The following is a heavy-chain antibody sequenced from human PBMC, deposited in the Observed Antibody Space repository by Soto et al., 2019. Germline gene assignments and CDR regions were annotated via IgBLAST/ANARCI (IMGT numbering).Heavy chain of an antibody. CDR1: GYTFTSYY. CDR3: ARDYVEQLWPRRYYYYGMDV. CDR2: INPSGGST. V-gene: IGHV1-46*01. D-gene: IGHD5-18*01. Sequence: GASVKVSCKASGYTFTSYYMHWVRQAPGQGLEWMGIINPSGGSTSYAQKFQGRVTMTRDTSTSTVYMELSSLRSEDTAVYYCARDYVEQLWPRRYYYYGMDVWGQGTTVTVSS. J-gene: IGHJ6*02.